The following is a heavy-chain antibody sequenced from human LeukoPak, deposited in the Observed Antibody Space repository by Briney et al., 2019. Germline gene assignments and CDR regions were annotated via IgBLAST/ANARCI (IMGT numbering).Heavy chain of an antibody. V-gene: IGHV3-21*01. CDR2: ISPWSDYI. J-gene: IGHJ4*02. CDR1: GFDFSSYS. D-gene: IGHD5-12*01. Sequence: GGSLRLSCAASGFDFSSYSMNWVRQAPGKGLEWVSAISPWSDYIYYVDSVKGRFTISRDYAKNSLYLQMNSLRAEDTAVYYCARAGLYSGSGLDYWGQGTLVTVSS. CDR3: ARAGLYSGSGLDY.